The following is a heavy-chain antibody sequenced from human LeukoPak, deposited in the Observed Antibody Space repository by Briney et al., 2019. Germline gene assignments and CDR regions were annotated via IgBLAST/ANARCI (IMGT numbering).Heavy chain of an antibody. J-gene: IGHJ3*02. V-gene: IGHV4-59*01. CDR1: GGSISSYF. CDR2: IYNSGTT. CDR3: ASPPYYDSDNDAFDI. Sequence: KPSETLSLTCTVSGGSISSYFWSWIRQPPGKGLEWIANIYNSGTTNYNPSLKSRVSISADTSKNQLSLKLSSVTAADTAVYYCASPPYYDSDNDAFDIWGQGTMVTVSS. D-gene: IGHD3-22*01.